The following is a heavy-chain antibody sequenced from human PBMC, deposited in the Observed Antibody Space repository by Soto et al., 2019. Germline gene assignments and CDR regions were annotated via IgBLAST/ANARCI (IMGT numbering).Heavy chain of an antibody. Sequence: GGSLRISCAASGSTFSSYAMSWVRQALGKGLEWVSAMSGSGGSTYYADSVKGRFTISRDNSKKTLDLHMNSLRAEDTAFYYCAKEPNYDFWSGYRYFDSWGQGSLVTVSS. CDR3: AKEPNYDFWSGYRYFDS. J-gene: IGHJ4*02. CDR2: MSGSGGST. CDR1: GSTFSSYA. V-gene: IGHV3-23*01. D-gene: IGHD3-3*01.